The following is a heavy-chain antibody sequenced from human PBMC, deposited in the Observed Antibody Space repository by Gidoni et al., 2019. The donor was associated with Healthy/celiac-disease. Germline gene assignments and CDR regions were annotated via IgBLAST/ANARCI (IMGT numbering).Heavy chain of an antibody. V-gene: IGHV4-34*01. CDR2: INHSGSS. J-gene: IGHJ4*02. D-gene: IGHD3-9*01. CDR3: ARVPYDVLTGYLYFDY. CDR1: GGACRGDY. Sequence: QVQLQQWGAGLLKPSETLSLTGAVYGGACRGDYWSGIRQPPGKGLEWIGAINHSGSSNCHPSLKSRVPISVDTSQNQFSLKLSSVTAADTSVYYCARVPYDVLTGYLYFDYWGQGTLVTVSS.